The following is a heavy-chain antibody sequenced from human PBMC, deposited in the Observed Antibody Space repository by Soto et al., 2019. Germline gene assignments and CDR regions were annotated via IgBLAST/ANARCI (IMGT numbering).Heavy chain of an antibody. V-gene: IGHV3-9*01. CDR2: ISWNSGSI. J-gene: IGHJ3*02. CDR3: AKDVGVRGVSFDI. D-gene: IGHD3-10*01. CDR1: GFTFDDYA. Sequence: GGSLRLSCAASGFTFDDYAMHWVRQAPGKGLEWVSGISWNSGSIGYADSVKGRFTISRDNAKNSLYLQMNSLRAEDTALYYCAKDVGVRGVSFDIWGQGTMVTVSS.